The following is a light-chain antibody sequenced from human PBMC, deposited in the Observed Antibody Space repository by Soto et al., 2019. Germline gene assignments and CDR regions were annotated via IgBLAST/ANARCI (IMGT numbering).Light chain of an antibody. CDR2: EVS. Sequence: QSALTQPPSASGSPGQSVTISCTGTSSDVGGCNYVSWYQQHPGKAPKLMIYEVSKRPSGVPDRFSSSKSGNTASLTVSGLQADDEADYYCSSYAGINNVFGTGTKLTVL. J-gene: IGLJ1*01. CDR1: SSDVGGCNY. CDR3: SSYAGINNV. V-gene: IGLV2-8*01.